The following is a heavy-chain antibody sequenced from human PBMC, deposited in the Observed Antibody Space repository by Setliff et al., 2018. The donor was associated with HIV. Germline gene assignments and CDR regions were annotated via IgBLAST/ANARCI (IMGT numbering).Heavy chain of an antibody. CDR3: TRAHFLVTETRNWFDP. J-gene: IGHJ5*02. V-gene: IGHV1-2*02. CDR1: GYTFTDYF. D-gene: IGHD1-26*01. CDR2: ISPHNADK. Sequence: GASVKVSCKASGYTFTDYFLRWVRQAPGQGLEWMGWISPHNADKNIPQRFRGRVTMTRDTSTSIAYMELIRPRHDDTAFYYCTRAHFLVTETRNWFDPWGQGTLVTVSS.